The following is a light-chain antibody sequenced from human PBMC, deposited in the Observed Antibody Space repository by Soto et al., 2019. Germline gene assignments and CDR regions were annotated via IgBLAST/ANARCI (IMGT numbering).Light chain of an antibody. CDR2: HVT. J-gene: IGLJ1*01. CDR3: CSLTTSHTYV. CDR1: SSDIGHYDY. V-gene: IGLV2-14*03. Sequence: QSALTQPASVSGSPGQSITISCTGTSSDIGHYDYVSWYQQHPGKAPKLMIYHVTYRPSGVSNRYSGSKSGNLASLTISGLQADDEAHYYCCSLTTSHTYVFVRGTKVNVL.